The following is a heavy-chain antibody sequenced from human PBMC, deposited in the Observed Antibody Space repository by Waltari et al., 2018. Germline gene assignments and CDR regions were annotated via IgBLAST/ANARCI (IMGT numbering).Heavy chain of an antibody. CDR3: ARDIYYYDSSGYYYFDI. J-gene: IGHJ3*02. D-gene: IGHD3-22*01. CDR1: GGTFSSYA. Sequence: QVQLVQSGAEVKQPGSSVKVSCKAAGGTFSSYAISWVRQAPGQGLEWMGGIIPIFGTANYAQKFQGRVTITADESTSTAYMELSSLRSEDTAVYYCARDIYYYDSSGYYYFDIWGQGTMVTVSS. CDR2: IIPIFGTA. V-gene: IGHV1-69*12.